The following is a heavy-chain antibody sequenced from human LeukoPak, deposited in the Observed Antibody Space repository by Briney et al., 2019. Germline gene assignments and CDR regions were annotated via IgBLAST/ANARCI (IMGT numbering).Heavy chain of an antibody. D-gene: IGHD1-7*01. CDR1: GGTFSSYA. CDR3: ARSSLPGTTFYAFDM. Sequence: ASVKVSCKASGGTFSSYAISWVRQAPGQGLEWMGRIIPILGIANYAQKFQGRVTITADKSTSTAYMELSSLRSEDTAVYYCARSSLPGTTFYAFDMWGQGTMVTVSS. J-gene: IGHJ3*02. CDR2: IIPILGIA. V-gene: IGHV1-69*04.